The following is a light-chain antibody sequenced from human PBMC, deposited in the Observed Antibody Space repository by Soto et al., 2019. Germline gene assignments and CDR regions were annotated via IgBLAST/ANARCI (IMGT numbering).Light chain of an antibody. J-gene: IGKJ1*01. Sequence: EIVLTQSPATLSLSPGERVTLSCRASQTVGSYLAWYQRKPGQVPRLLIYNASNRATGIPARFSGSGSGTDFTLTISSLEPEDFAVYYCQQRSNWPLPWTFGQGAKVEIK. V-gene: IGKV3-11*01. CDR3: QQRSNWPLPWT. CDR1: QTVGSY. CDR2: NAS.